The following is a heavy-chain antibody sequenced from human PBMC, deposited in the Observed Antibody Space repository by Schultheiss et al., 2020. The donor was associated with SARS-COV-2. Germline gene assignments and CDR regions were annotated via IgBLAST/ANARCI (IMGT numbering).Heavy chain of an antibody. CDR1: GSTFSSYA. D-gene: IGHD6-13*01. CDR3: AKVASPYSSSRRKTYEYYQH. CDR2: ISGSGGST. J-gene: IGHJ1*01. V-gene: IGHV3-23*01. Sequence: GGSLRLSCAASGSTFSSYAMSWVRQAPGKGLEWVSAISGSGGSTYYAVSVKGRFAIYRDTSKNTLSLQMNSLRAEDTAVYYSAKVASPYSSSRRKTYEYYQHWGQCTLVTSSS.